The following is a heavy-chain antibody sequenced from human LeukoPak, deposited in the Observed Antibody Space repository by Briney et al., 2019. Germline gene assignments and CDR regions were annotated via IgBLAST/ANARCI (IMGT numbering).Heavy chain of an antibody. CDR2: IWFDGSIK. D-gene: IGHD1-26*01. J-gene: IGHJ6*02. CDR1: GFTFSSYG. V-gene: IGHV3-33*06. CDR3: AKAGGSYHYYYGMDV. Sequence: PGRSLRLSCAASGFTFSSYGMHWVRQAPGKGLEWVAVIWFDGSIKYYADSVKGRFTISRDNSKNTLYLQMNSLRAEDTAVYYCAKAGGSYHYYYGMDVWGQGTTVTVSS.